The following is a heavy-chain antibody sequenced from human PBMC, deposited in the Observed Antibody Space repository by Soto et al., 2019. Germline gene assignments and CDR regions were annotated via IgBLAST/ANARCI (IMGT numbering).Heavy chain of an antibody. CDR3: ARDLAAGDL. CDR2: INPMGGST. V-gene: IGHV1-46*01. J-gene: IGHJ5*02. CDR1: GYTFINYY. D-gene: IGHD6-13*01. Sequence: ASVQVSCKASGYTFINYYIHWVRQAPEQGLEWMAIINPMGGSTNYAQEFQGRVTLTSDTSTSTVYMELSSLRFEDTALFYCARDLAAGDLWGQGTLVTVSS.